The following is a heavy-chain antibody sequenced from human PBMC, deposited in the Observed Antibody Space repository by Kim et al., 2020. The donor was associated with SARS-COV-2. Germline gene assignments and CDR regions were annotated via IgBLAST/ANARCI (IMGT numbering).Heavy chain of an antibody. Sequence: SETLSLTCTVSGGSISSSSYYWGWIRQPPGKGLEWIGSIYYSGSTYYNPSLKSRVTISVDTSKNQFSLKLSSVTAADTAVYYCARDTAMVRRGIDYWGQGTLVTVSS. CDR3: ARDTAMVRRGIDY. V-gene: IGHV4-39*07. J-gene: IGHJ4*02. D-gene: IGHD5-18*01. CDR1: GGSISSSSYY. CDR2: IYYSGST.